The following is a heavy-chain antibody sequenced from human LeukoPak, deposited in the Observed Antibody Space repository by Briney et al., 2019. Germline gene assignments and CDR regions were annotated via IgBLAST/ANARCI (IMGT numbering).Heavy chain of an antibody. V-gene: IGHV1-2*02. J-gene: IGHJ4*02. CDR1: GYTFTGYY. D-gene: IGHD3-3*01. CDR3: ASSGNTYYDFWSFDY. CDR2: INPNSGGT. Sequence: ASVKVSCKASGYTFTGYYMHWVRQAPGQGLEGMGWINPNSGGTNYAQKFQGRVTMTRDTSISTAYMELSRLRSDDTAVYYCASSGNTYYDFWSFDYWDQGTLVTVSS.